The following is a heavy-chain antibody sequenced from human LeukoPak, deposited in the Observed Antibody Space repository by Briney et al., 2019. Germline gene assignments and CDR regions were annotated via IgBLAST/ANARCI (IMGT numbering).Heavy chain of an antibody. Sequence: SETLSLTCAVYGGSFSGYYWSWIRQPPGKGLEWSGEINHSGSTNYNPSLKSRVTISVDTSKNQFSLKLSSVTAADTAVYYCATEYYYDSSGSESAFDIWGQGTMVTVSS. J-gene: IGHJ3*02. CDR2: INHSGST. CDR3: ATEYYYDSSGSESAFDI. V-gene: IGHV4-34*01. D-gene: IGHD3-22*01. CDR1: GGSFSGYY.